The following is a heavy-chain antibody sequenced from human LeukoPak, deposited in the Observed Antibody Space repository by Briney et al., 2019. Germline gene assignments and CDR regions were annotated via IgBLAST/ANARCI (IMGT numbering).Heavy chain of an antibody. Sequence: ASVRVSCKASGYTFTSYDINWVRQAPGQGREWMGWMNPNSGNTGYAQKSQGRVTIGRNISRSTAYMELTSLRSEDTAVYYCASGRPYDFWSGSPFDPWGQGTLVTVSS. CDR3: ASGRPYDFWSGSPFDP. CDR1: GYTFTSYD. J-gene: IGHJ5*02. D-gene: IGHD3-3*01. V-gene: IGHV1-8*03. CDR2: MNPNSGNT.